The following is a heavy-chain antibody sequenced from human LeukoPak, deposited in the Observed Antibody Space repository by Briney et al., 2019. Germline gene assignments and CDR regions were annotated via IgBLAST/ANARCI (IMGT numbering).Heavy chain of an antibody. CDR2: IHSGGST. Sequence: GGSLRLSCTASGFTFGDYAMSWVRQAPGKGLEWVSVIHSGGSTYYADSVKGRFTMSRDNSKNTLSLQMNSLRVEDTAVYYCARSGFSNMGCWGQGTLVTVSS. V-gene: IGHV3-53*01. CDR1: GFTFGDYA. D-gene: IGHD2/OR15-2a*01. CDR3: ARSGFSNMGC. J-gene: IGHJ4*02.